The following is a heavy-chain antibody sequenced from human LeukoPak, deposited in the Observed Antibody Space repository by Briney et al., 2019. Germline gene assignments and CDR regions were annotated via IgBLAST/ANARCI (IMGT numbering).Heavy chain of an antibody. J-gene: IGHJ4*02. V-gene: IGHV1-18*01. CDR1: GYTFTSYG. CDR3: ARDRGSGYDWAYYFDY. Sequence: ASVKVSCKASGYTFTSYGISWVRQAPGQGLEWMGWISAYNGNTNYAQKLQGRVTMTTDTSTSTAYMELRSLRSDDTAVYYCARDRGSGYDWAYYFDYWGQGTLVTVSS. CDR2: ISAYNGNT. D-gene: IGHD5-12*01.